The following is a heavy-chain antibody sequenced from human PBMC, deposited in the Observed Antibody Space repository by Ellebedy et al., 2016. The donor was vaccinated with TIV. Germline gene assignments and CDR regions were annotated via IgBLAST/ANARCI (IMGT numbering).Heavy chain of an antibody. CDR3: ASGGGARGWYFDL. CDR2: IKQDGSEK. Sequence: GESLKISCAASGFTFSSYWMSWVRQAPGKGLEWVANIKQDGSEKYYVDSVKGRFTISRDNAKNSLYLQMNSLRAEDTAVYYCASGGGARGWYFDLWGRGTLVTVSS. J-gene: IGHJ2*01. D-gene: IGHD1-26*01. V-gene: IGHV3-7*01. CDR1: GFTFSSYW.